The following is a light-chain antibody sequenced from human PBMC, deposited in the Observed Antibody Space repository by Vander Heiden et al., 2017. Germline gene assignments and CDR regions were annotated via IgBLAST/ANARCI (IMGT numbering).Light chain of an antibody. CDR2: IDR. CDR1: NSNIGAGYD. V-gene: IGLV1-40*01. CDR3: QSYDSSLSGSV. J-gene: IGLJ2*01. Sequence: QSVLTQPPSVSGAPGQRVTITCTGSNSNIGAGYDVHWYQQLPGTAPKLLIYIDRNRPSGVPDRFSGSKSGTSASLAITGLQAEDEADYYCQSYDSSLSGSVFGGGTKLTVL.